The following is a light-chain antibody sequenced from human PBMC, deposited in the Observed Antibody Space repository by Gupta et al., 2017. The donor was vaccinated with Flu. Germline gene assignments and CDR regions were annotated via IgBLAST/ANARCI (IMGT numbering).Light chain of an antibody. J-gene: IGLJ1*01. CDR2: EVS. CDR3: RAYTGSNTHV. CDR1: SSDVGSSNS. V-gene: IGLV2-14*01. Sequence: QSALPPPASVSRSPGPSITISCIGTSSDVGSSNSVSWYQQHPGKAPKLMSYEVSNRPSGVSNRGSGSKADNTAALTISGLQAEDEADYDCRAYTGSNTHVFGTGTKVTVL.